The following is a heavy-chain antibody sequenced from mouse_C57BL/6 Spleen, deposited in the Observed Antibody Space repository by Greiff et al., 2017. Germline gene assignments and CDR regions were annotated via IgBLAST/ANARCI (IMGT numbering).Heavy chain of an antibody. CDR3: ASGSYGYDGAWFAY. Sequence: EVKLQESGPGLVKPSQSLSLTCSVTGYSITSGYYWNWIRQFPGNKLEWMGYISYDGSNNYNPSLKNRISITRDTSKNQFFLKLNSVTTEDTATYYCASGSYGYDGAWFAYWGQGTLVTVSA. D-gene: IGHD2-2*01. V-gene: IGHV3-6*01. J-gene: IGHJ3*01. CDR1: GYSITSGYY. CDR2: ISYDGSN.